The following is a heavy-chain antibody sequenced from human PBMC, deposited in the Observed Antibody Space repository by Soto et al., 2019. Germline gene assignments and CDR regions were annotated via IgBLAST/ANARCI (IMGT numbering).Heavy chain of an antibody. D-gene: IGHD5-12*01. CDR2: IYYSGST. V-gene: IGHV4-59*08. CDR1: GGSITSYY. J-gene: IGHJ4*02. Sequence: SETLSLTCTVSGGSITSYYWSWIRQPPGKGLEWIGFIYYSGSTSYNPSLKSRVSISVDTSKNQFSLKLSSVTAADTAVYYCARQVTTIYYYFDYWGQGALVTVS. CDR3: ARQVTTIYYYFDY.